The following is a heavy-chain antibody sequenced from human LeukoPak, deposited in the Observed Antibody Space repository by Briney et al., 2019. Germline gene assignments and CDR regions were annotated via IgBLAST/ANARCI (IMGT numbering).Heavy chain of an antibody. CDR1: VFTFSNYG. D-gene: IGHD3-22*01. J-gene: IGHJ4*02. Sequence: GGSLRLSCALSVFTFSNYGMHWGREAPGGGLEWVSVISYDVGNIYYADSVKGRFTISRDTSKNTLYLQMNSLRARARAVIYVAKDAFDNSGSSDYWGQGTLVTVSS. CDR2: ISYDVGNI. V-gene: IGHV3-30*18. CDR3: AKDAFDNSGSSDY.